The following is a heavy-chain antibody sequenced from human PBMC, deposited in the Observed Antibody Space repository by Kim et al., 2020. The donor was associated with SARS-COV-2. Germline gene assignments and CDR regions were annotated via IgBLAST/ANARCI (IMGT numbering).Heavy chain of an antibody. CDR3: ARLGAAAGTFAY. V-gene: IGHV5-51*01. Sequence: RYSPSFQGQVTISADKSISTAYLQWSSLKASDTAMYYCARLGAAAGTFAYWGQGTLVTVSS. D-gene: IGHD6-13*01. J-gene: IGHJ4*02.